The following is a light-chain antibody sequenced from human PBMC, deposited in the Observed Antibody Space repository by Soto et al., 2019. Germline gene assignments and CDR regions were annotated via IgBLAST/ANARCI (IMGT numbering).Light chain of an antibody. CDR1: QGISNY. Sequence: DIQMTQSPSSLSASVGDRVTITCRASQGISNYLAWYQQKPGKVPKLLIYAASTLQSGVPSRFSGSGSGTEFTLTISSLQPEDVATYYCQKYNSAPLTTFGPGTKVDIK. V-gene: IGKV1-27*01. CDR3: QKYNSAPLTT. J-gene: IGKJ3*01. CDR2: AAS.